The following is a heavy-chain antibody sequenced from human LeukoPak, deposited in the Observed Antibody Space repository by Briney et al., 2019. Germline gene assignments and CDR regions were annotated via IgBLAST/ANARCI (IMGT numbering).Heavy chain of an antibody. V-gene: IGHV4-39*01. CDR3: ASSGYSSSWYQTLRY. CDR1: GGSISSSTYY. Sequence: PSETLSLTCTVSGGSISSSTYYWGWIRQPPGKGLEWIGSISYSGNTYYNPSLKSRVTISVDTSKNQFSLKLSSVTAADTAVYYCASSGYSSSWYQTLRYWGQGTLVTVSS. D-gene: IGHD6-13*01. J-gene: IGHJ4*02. CDR2: ISYSGNT.